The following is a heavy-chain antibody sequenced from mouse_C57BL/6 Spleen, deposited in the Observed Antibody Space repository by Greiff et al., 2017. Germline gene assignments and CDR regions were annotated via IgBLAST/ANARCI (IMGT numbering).Heavy chain of an antibody. J-gene: IGHJ3*01. V-gene: IGHV1-74*01. CDR3: AIHVSARAKGFAY. D-gene: IGHD3-1*01. CDR2: IHPSDSDT. Sequence: VQLQQPGAELVKPGASVKVSCKASGYTFTSYWMHWVKQRPGQGLEWIGRIHPSDSDTNYNHKFKGKATMTVDKSSSTAYMPLSSLTSEDSAVYYCAIHVSARAKGFAYWGQGTLVTVSA. CDR1: GYTFTSYW.